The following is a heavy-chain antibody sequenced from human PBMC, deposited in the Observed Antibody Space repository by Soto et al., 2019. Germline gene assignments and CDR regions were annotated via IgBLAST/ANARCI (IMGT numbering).Heavy chain of an antibody. CDR2: LGAARDP. CDR1: GFSFRDYD. V-gene: IGHV3-13*05. J-gene: IGHJ6*02. D-gene: IGHD1-26*01. Sequence: EVQLVESGGGSVQPGESLRLSCAASGFSFRDYDMHWVRQRKGKGLEWVSALGAARDPYYVGSVKGRFSVSRDNAQNSLFLQMNNLRADDTAVYFCARAYLGRLPRRADYYYAMDVWGRGTTVTVSS. CDR3: ARAYLGRLPRRADYYYAMDV.